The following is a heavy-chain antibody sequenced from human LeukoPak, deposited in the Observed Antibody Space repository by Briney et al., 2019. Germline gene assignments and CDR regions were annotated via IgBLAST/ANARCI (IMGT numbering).Heavy chain of an antibody. V-gene: IGHV1-69*13. CDR3: ASSGSPNVGGY. J-gene: IGHJ4*02. CDR1: GGTFSSYA. D-gene: IGHD1-26*01. Sequence: SVKVSCKASGGTFSSYAISWVRQAPGQGLEWMGGIIPIFGTANYAQKFQGRVTITADGSTSTAYMELSSLRSEDTAVYYCASSGSPNVGGYWGQGTLVTVSS. CDR2: IIPIFGTA.